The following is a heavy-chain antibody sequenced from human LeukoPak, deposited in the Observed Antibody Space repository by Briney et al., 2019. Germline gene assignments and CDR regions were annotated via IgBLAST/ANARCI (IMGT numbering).Heavy chain of an antibody. Sequence: GGSLRLSCAASGFSFSSYAMSWVRQAPGKGLEWVSTICGSGGTTYYADSVKGRFDISRDNSKNTVSLQMNSLRVEDTAIYYCAKSGQFDYWGQGTLVTVSS. V-gene: IGHV3-23*01. CDR3: AKSGQFDY. CDR2: ICGSGGTT. CDR1: GFSFSSYA. J-gene: IGHJ4*02.